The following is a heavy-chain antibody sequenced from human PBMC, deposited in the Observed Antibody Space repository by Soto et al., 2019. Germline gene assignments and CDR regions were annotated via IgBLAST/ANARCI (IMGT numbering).Heavy chain of an antibody. D-gene: IGHD1-26*01. J-gene: IGHJ3*02. Sequence: RASVKVSCKASGYTFTGYYVHWVRQAPGQGLEWMGWINPNSGGTNYAQKFQGWVTMTRDTSISTAYMELSRLRSDDTAVYYCARNSGSYYGDFDIWGQGTMVTVSS. V-gene: IGHV1-2*04. CDR2: INPNSGGT. CDR1: GYTFTGYY. CDR3: ARNSGSYYGDFDI.